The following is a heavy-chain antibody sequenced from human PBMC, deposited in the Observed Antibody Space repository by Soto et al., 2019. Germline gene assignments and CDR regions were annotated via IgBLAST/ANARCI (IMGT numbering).Heavy chain of an antibody. Sequence: QLQLQESGSGLVKPSQTLSLTCAVSGGSISSGGYSWSWIRQPPGKGLEWIGYIFHSGSTYYNPSLKSQVTISVDRSKNQFSLKLSSVTAADTAVYYCGRAAGGDFPIDYWGQGTLVTVSS. D-gene: IGHD2-21*01. CDR3: GRAAGGDFPIDY. CDR2: IFHSGST. J-gene: IGHJ4*02. CDR1: GGSISSGGYS. V-gene: IGHV4-30-2*01.